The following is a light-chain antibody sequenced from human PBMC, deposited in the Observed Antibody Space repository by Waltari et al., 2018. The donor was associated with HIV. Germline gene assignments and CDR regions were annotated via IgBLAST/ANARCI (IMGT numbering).Light chain of an antibody. CDR1: SSDVGGYNL. V-gene: IGLV2-14*01. CDR3: SSYTTTSNVEL. Sequence: QSALTQPASVSGSPGQSITISCAGSSSDVGGYNLVPSYQQHPGKPPHLMVYEVSNRPSGVSNRFSGSKSGNTASLTISGLQAEDEAVYYCSSYTTTSNVELFGGGTKLTVL. J-gene: IGLJ2*01. CDR2: EVS.